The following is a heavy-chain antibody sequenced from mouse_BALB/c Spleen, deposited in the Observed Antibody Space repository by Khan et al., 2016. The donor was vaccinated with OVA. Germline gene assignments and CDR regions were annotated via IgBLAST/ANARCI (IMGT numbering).Heavy chain of an antibody. V-gene: IGHV3-2*02. CDR3: ARKDYYAYDPFPY. D-gene: IGHD2-2*01. CDR1: GYSITSEYT. Sequence: EVKLEESGPGLVKPSQSPSLTCTVTGYSITSEYTWNWIRQFPGHKLEWMGFISYSGNTRYNPSLKSRISITRDTSKNQFFLQLNSVTSEDTATYYCARKDYYAYDPFPYWGQGTLVTVSA. J-gene: IGHJ3*01. CDR2: ISYSGNT.